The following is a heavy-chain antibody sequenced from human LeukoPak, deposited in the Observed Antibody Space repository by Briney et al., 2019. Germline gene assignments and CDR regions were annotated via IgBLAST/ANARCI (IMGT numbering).Heavy chain of an antibody. CDR2: ISYNGSSK. CDR3: ARGTVTTGDGMDV. D-gene: IGHD4-17*01. J-gene: IGHJ6*02. Sequence: PGGSLRLSCAASGFTFSNYAMHWVRQAPGKGLEWVAVISYNGSSKYYADSVKGRFTISRDNSKNTVYLQMNSLRAEDTAVYYCARGTVTTGDGMDVWGQGTTVTVSS. V-gene: IGHV3-30-3*01. CDR1: GFTFSNYA.